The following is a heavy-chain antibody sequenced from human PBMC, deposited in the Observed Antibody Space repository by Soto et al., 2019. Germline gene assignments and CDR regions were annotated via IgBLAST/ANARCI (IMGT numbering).Heavy chain of an antibody. Sequence: SETLSLTCTVSGGSISSYYWSWIRQPPGKGLEWIGYIYYSGSTNYNPSLKSRVTISVDTSRNQFSLKLSSVTAADTAVYYCARVRPTDYYYYYVMDVWGQGTTVTVSS. CDR3: ARVRPTDYYYYYVMDV. CDR2: IYYSGST. J-gene: IGHJ6*02. V-gene: IGHV4-59*08. D-gene: IGHD4-4*01. CDR1: GGSISSYY.